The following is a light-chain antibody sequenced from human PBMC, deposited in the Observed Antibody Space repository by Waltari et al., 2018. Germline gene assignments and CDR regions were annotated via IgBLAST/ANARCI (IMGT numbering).Light chain of an antibody. J-gene: IGLJ2*01. V-gene: IGLV2-14*01. Sequence: QSALTQPASVSGSPGQSITISCPGTSSDVGGYNYVAWYQQPPGKAPKLMIYDVSNRPSVVSNRFSGSKSGNTASLTISGLQAEDEADYYCSSYTSSSTLVVFGGGTKLTVL. CDR1: SSDVGGYNY. CDR3: SSYTSSSTLVV. CDR2: DVS.